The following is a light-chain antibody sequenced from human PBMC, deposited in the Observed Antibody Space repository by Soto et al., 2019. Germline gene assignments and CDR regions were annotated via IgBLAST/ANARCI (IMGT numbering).Light chain of an antibody. V-gene: IGKV1-27*01. J-gene: IGKJ1*01. CDR2: AAS. CDR3: QEYNNWPPWT. Sequence: DIQMTQSPSSLSASVGDRVTITCRASQGISNYLAWYQQKPGKVPKLLIYAASTLQSGVPSRFSGSGSGTDFTLTISSLQPEDVATYYCQEYNNWPPWTFGQGTKVEVK. CDR1: QGISNY.